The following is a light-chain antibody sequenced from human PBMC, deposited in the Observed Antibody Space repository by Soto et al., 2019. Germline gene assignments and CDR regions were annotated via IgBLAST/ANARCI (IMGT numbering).Light chain of an antibody. CDR2: YAS. J-gene: IGKJ4*01. CDR1: QDISNH. V-gene: IGKV1-33*01. Sequence: DIQMTQSPSSLSASAGDRVTITCQASQDISNHLNWYQQKAGKAPKLLINYASNLETGVPSRFRGSGSGTDFTLTISSLQPEDIATYYCQQYVNALTFGGGTKVEIK. CDR3: QQYVNALT.